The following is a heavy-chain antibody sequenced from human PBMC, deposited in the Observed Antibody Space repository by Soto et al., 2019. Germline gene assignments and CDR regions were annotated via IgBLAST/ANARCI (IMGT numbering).Heavy chain of an antibody. Sequence: SETLSLTCTVSGGSISSGGYYWSWIRQHPGTGLEWIGHISYSGRTYYNPSLKSRVTISVDTSKNQFSLKLSSVTAADTAVYYCASTYYYDSSGYLGGNWGQGTLVTVSS. CDR1: GGSISSGGYY. CDR2: ISYSGRT. CDR3: ASTYYYDSSGYLGGN. D-gene: IGHD3-22*01. V-gene: IGHV4-39*01. J-gene: IGHJ4*02.